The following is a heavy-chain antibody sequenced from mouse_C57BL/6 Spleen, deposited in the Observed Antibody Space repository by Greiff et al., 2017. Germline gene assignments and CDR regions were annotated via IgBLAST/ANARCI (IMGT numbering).Heavy chain of an antibody. V-gene: IGHV1-18*01. CDR1: GYTFTDYN. J-gene: IGHJ2*01. CDR2: INPNNGGT. D-gene: IGHD2-1*01. CDR3: ARVGKWQLRGYFDY. Sequence: VQLKESGPELVKPGASVKIPCKASGYTFTDYNMDWVKQSHGKSLEWIGDINPNNGGTIYNQKFKGKATLTVDKSSSTAYMELRSLTSEDTAGYYCARVGKWQLRGYFDYWGQGTTLTVSS.